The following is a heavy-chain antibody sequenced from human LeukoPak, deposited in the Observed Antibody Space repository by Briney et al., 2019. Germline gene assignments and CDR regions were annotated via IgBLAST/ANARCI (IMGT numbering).Heavy chain of an antibody. CDR3: ARALSWYSGEFDP. Sequence: PGGSLRLSCAASGFTFSSYEMNWVRQAAGKGRELVSYISSSGSTIYYADSGKGRFPISRDNAKNSLYLQMNSLRAEDTAVYYCARALSWYSGEFDPWGQGTLVTVCS. CDR1: GFTFSSYE. CDR2: ISSSGSTI. V-gene: IGHV3-48*03. J-gene: IGHJ5*02. D-gene: IGHD1-26*01.